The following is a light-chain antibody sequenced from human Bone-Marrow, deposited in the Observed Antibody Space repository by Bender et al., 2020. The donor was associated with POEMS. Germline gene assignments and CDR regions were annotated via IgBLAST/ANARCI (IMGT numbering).Light chain of an antibody. CDR2: EVS. J-gene: IGLJ3*02. V-gene: IGLV2-11*01. CDR3: AAWDAGLSGGV. Sequence: QSALTQPRSVSGSPGQSITISCTGTSSDVGSYNLVSWYQQHPGKAPKFMIYEVSKRPSGVPDRFYAFKSGTSASLAISGLQSEDEADYYCAAWDAGLSGGVFGGGTKLTVL. CDR1: SSDVGSYNL.